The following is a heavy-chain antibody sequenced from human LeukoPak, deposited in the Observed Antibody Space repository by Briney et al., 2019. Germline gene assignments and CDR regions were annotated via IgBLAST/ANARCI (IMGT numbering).Heavy chain of an antibody. Sequence: KPSETLSLTCAVSGGSISTSNWWSWVRQPPGKGLEWIGEIYHSGSTNYNPSLKSRVTISVDKSKNQFSLNLSSVTAADTAVYYCVRPIAASSVWRSFDYWGQGTLVTVSS. CDR3: VRPIAASSVWRSFDY. J-gene: IGHJ4*02. D-gene: IGHD6-19*01. CDR2: IYHSGST. V-gene: IGHV4-4*02. CDR1: GGSISTSNW.